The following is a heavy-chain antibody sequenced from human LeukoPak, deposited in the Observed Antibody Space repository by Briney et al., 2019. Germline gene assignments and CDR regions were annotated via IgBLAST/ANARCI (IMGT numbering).Heavy chain of an antibody. CDR3: ARSAAAGMEGFDY. D-gene: IGHD6-13*01. Sequence: SSETLSLTCTVSGGSISSYYWSWIRQPPGKGLEWIGYIYYGGSTNYNPSLKSRVTISVDTSKNQFSLKLSSVTAADTAVYYCARSAAAGMEGFDYWGQGTLVTVSS. CDR1: GGSISSYY. V-gene: IGHV4-59*01. CDR2: IYYGGST. J-gene: IGHJ4*02.